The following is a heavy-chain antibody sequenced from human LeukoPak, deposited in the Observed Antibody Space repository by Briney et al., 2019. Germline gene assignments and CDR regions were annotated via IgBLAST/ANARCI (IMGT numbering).Heavy chain of an antibody. D-gene: IGHD3-10*01. CDR2: MNPNSGNT. CDR1: GGTFSSYA. J-gene: IGHJ5*02. Sequence: GASVKVSCKASGGTFSSYAISWVRQAPGQGLEWMGWMNPNSGNTGYAQKFQGRVTMTRNTSISTAYMELSSLRSEDTAVYYCARGLHELYYYGSGSLTHIGFDPWGQGTLVTVSS. V-gene: IGHV1-8*02. CDR3: ARGLHELYYYGSGSLTHIGFDP.